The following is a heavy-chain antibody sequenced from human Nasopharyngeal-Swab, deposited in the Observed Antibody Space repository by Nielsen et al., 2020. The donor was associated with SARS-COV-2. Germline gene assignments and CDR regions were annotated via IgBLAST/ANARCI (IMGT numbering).Heavy chain of an antibody. Sequence: WIRQPPGKGLEWVAVISYDGSNKYYADSVKGRFTISRDNSKNTLYLQMNNLRAEDTAVYYCAKDFHPLLIAVAATRGCYFDYWGQGTLVTVSS. CDR3: AKDFHPLLIAVAATRGCYFDY. V-gene: IGHV3-30*18. CDR2: ISYDGSNK. J-gene: IGHJ4*02. D-gene: IGHD6-19*01.